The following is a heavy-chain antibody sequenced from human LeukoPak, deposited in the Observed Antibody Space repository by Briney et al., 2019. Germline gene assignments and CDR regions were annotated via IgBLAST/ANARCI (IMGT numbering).Heavy chain of an antibody. CDR3: ARQAPNYYYYYYMDV. J-gene: IGHJ6*03. V-gene: IGHV4-59*08. CDR2: IYYSGST. Sequence: PSETLSLTCTVSGGSISSYYWSWIRQPPGKGLEWIGYIYYSGSTNYNPSLKSRVTISVDTSKNQFSLKLSSVTAADTAVYYCARQAPNYYYYYYMDVWGKGTTVTVSS. CDR1: GGSISSYY.